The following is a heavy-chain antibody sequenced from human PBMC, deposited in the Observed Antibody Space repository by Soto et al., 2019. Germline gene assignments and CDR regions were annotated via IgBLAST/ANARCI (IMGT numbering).Heavy chain of an antibody. CDR1: GGSFSGYY. J-gene: IGHJ4*02. V-gene: IGHV4-34*01. Sequence: SETLSLTCAVYGGSFSGYYWTWIRQRPGTGLEWIGEINHSGSTNYNPSLKSRVTISVDTSKNQFSLKLTSVTAADTAVYYCARDKITGLFDYWGQGTLVTVPS. CDR3: ARDKITGLFDY. D-gene: IGHD2-8*02. CDR2: INHSGST.